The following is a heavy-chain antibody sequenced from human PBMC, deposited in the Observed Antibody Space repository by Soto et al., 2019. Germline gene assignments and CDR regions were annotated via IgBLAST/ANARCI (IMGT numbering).Heavy chain of an antibody. CDR1: GFTVSSFG. V-gene: IGHV3-30*18. CDR3: AKGFSHYVGSYYGMDV. D-gene: IGHD3-10*02. J-gene: IGHJ6*02. Sequence: QVQLVESGGGVVQPGRSLRLSCTASGFTVSSFGMHWVRQAPAKGLDLVALISYDGSNKYYADSVRGRFTNSRDNSKNTLDLQMNSLRVDDTAVYYCAKGFSHYVGSYYGMDVWGQGTTVTVSS. CDR2: ISYDGSNK.